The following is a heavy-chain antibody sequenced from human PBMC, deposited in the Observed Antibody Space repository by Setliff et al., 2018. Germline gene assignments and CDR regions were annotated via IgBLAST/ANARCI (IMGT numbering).Heavy chain of an antibody. CDR1: GGSISTYY. V-gene: IGHV4-59*08. J-gene: IGHJ6*03. CDR2: VYYSGTT. CDR3: ARHVGSRSRGYNYYYYYMDV. Sequence: SETLSLTCTVSGGSISTYYWSWIRQTPVKGLEWIGYVYYSGTTNYNPLFKSRVTISLDTSKRQFSLKLTSVTAADTAVYYCARHVGSRSRGYNYYYYYMDVWGKGTTVTVSS. D-gene: IGHD3-10*01.